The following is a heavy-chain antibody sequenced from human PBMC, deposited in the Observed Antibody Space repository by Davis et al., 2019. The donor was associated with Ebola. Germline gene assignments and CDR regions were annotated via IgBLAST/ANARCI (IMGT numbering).Heavy chain of an antibody. D-gene: IGHD2-15*01. V-gene: IGHV3-21*01. Sequence: PGGSLRLSCVASGFSFSSYGMTWVRQAPGKGLEWVASISSTTYYIYYAVSVKGRFTISRDNAKNSLYLQMNGLRAEDTAVYYCARDAAGYCDTHSCNTDNYYYGMDVWGQGTTVIVSS. CDR3: ARDAAGYCDTHSCNTDNYYYGMDV. CDR2: ISSTTYYI. CDR1: GFSFSSYG. J-gene: IGHJ6*02.